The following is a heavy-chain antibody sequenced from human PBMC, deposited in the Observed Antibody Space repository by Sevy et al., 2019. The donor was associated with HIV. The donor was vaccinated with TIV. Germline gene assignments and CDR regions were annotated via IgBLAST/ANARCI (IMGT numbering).Heavy chain of an antibody. CDR2: IYYSGST. CDR3: ARWVAGGSGIDS. Sequence: SETLSLTCTVSGGSINSYFWSWIRQPPGKGLEWIGYIYYSGSTNYNPSLKSRLTISLDTSKNQFSLKLSSVTAADTAVYYCARWVAGGSGIDSWGQGTLVTVSS. CDR1: GGSINSYF. D-gene: IGHD3-10*01. V-gene: IGHV4-59*08. J-gene: IGHJ4*02.